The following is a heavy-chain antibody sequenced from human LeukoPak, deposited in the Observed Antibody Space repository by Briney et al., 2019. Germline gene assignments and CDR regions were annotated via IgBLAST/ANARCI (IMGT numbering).Heavy chain of an antibody. CDR2: IVVGSGNT. J-gene: IGHJ6*04. D-gene: IGHD3-10*01. CDR3: AADFRITTAGNYYYYYGMDV. Sequence: GTSVKVSCKASGFTFTSSAVQWVRQARGQRLEWIGWIVVGSGNTNYAQKFQERVTITRDMSTSTAYMELSSLRSEDTAVYYCAADFRITTAGNYYYYYGMDVWGKGTTATVSS. CDR1: GFTFTSSA. V-gene: IGHV1-58*01.